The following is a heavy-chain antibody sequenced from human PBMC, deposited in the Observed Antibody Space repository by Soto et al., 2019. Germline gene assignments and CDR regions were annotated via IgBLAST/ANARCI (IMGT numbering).Heavy chain of an antibody. D-gene: IGHD3-10*01. CDR2: NLPLFNIA. V-gene: IGHV1-69*01. CDR3: ARRRLGNGSWYFDL. CDR1: GGAFSSYA. J-gene: IGHJ2*01. Sequence: QVQLVQSGAEVKKPGSSVKVSCKASGGAFSSYAISWVRQAPGQGLEWMGGNLPLFNIANYAQKFQGRVTITADEPTSTAYMELSNRTSEDTAVYYCARRRLGNGSWYFDLWGRGTLITV.